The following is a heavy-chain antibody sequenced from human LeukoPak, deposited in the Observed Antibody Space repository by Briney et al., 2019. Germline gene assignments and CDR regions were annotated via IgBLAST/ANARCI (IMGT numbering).Heavy chain of an antibody. D-gene: IGHD3-10*01. J-gene: IGHJ4*02. CDR3: AKDPAYGSGK. Sequence: WIRQPPGKGLEWVSAISGSGGSTYYADSVKGRFPISRDNSKNTLYLQMNSLRTEDTAVYYCAKDPAYGSGKWGQGTLVTVSS. V-gene: IGHV3-23*01. CDR2: ISGSGGST.